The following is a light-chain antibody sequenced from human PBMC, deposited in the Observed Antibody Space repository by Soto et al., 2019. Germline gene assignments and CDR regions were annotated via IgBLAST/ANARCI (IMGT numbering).Light chain of an antibody. CDR1: SSNIGKNP. V-gene: IGLV1-44*01. J-gene: IGLJ2*01. CDR3: SAWDDTLNGPR. Sequence: QSILTQPPSVSETPGQRVTISCSGSSSNIGKNPVSWYPQFPGTAPKLLIYNNDQRPSGVPDRFSGSKSGTSASLAIIGLRSDDEADFFCSAWDDTLNGPRFGGGTKLTVL. CDR2: NND.